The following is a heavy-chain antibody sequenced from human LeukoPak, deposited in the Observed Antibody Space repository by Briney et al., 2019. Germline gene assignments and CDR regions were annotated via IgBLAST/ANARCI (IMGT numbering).Heavy chain of an antibody. Sequence: GGSLRLSCAASGVTSNYMTWVRQAPGKGLEWVSVIYNGGTTYYADSVKGRFTISRDNSKSTLIVYLQMNSLRTDDTAVYYCAGGGEAARSLDYWGQGTLVTVSS. CDR3: AGGGEAARSLDY. CDR2: IYNGGTT. CDR1: GVTSNY. J-gene: IGHJ4*02. V-gene: IGHV3-66*02. D-gene: IGHD6-6*01.